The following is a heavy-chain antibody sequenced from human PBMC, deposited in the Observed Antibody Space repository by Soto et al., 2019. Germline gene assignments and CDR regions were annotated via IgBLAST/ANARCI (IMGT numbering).Heavy chain of an antibody. D-gene: IGHD3-3*01. CDR2: IYWDDDK. Sequence: QITLNESGPTVVKPAETLTLTCTFSGFSLTTSGVGVGWIRQSPGKAPEWLALIYWDDDKRYSACLKSRLTIPKATSKNPVVLTMASVDPPDTATYYCAHRILRTVFGLVTTTAIYFDFWGQGTPVVVSS. CDR3: AHRILRTVFGLVTTTAIYFDF. J-gene: IGHJ4*02. CDR1: GFSLTTSGVG. V-gene: IGHV2-5*02.